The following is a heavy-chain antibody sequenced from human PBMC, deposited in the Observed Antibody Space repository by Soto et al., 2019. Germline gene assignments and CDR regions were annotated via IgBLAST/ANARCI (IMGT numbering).Heavy chain of an antibody. CDR1: GGTFSSYA. D-gene: IGHD3-10*01. Sequence: SVKVSCKASGGTFSSYAISWVRQAPGQGLEWMGGIIPIFGTANYAQKFQGRVTITADESTSTAYMELSSLRSEDTAVYYCARCTPYGSGSNYYYYGMDVWGQGTTVTVSS. J-gene: IGHJ6*02. V-gene: IGHV1-69*13. CDR2: IIPIFGTA. CDR3: ARCTPYGSGSNYYYYGMDV.